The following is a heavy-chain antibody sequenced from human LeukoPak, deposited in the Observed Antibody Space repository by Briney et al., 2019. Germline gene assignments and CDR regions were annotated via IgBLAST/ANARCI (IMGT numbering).Heavy chain of an antibody. D-gene: IGHD1-1*01. CDR2: INPSGGST. Sequence: ASVKVSCKASGYTFTSYYMHWVRQAPGQGLEWMGIINPSGGSTSYAQKFQGRVTMTRDMSTSTVYMELSSLRSEDTAVYYCARDSAGTTSIHWFDPWGQGTLVTVSS. J-gene: IGHJ5*02. CDR1: GYTFTSYY. V-gene: IGHV1-46*01. CDR3: ARDSAGTTSIHWFDP.